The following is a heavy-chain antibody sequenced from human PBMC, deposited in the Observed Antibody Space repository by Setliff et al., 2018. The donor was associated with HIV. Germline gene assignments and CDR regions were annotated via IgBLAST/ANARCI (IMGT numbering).Heavy chain of an antibody. CDR3: VRLTADRTNYYYYMDV. D-gene: IGHD2-8*01. Sequence: GASEKISCRASGYTFTNYAINWVRQAPGQGLEWMGWIDSNNGNRNFAQKFRGRVTMTTDISTNTAYMEVRSLSFDDTAVYYCVRLTADRTNYYYYMDVWGKGTTVTVSS. J-gene: IGHJ6*03. V-gene: IGHV1-18*01. CDR2: IDSNNGNR. CDR1: GYTFTNYA.